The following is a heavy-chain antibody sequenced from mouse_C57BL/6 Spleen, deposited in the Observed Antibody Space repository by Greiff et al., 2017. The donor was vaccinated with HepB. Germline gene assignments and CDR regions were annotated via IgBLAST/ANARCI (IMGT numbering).Heavy chain of an antibody. V-gene: IGHV1-76*01. CDR1: GYTFTDYY. Sequence: QVQLQQSGAELVRPGASVKLSCKASGYTFTDYYINWVKQRPEQGLEWIARIDPGSGNTYYNEKFKGKATLTAEKSSSTAYMQLSSLTSEDSAVYFCARGGNYIYYAMDYWGQGTSVTVSS. CDR2: IDPGSGNT. CDR3: ARGGNYIYYAMDY. D-gene: IGHD2-1*01. J-gene: IGHJ4*01.